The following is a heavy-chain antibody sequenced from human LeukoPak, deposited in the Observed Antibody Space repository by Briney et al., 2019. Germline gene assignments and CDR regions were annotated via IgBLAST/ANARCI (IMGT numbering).Heavy chain of an antibody. V-gene: IGHV4-59*11. Sequence: PSETLSLTCAVSDDSFSSQYWTWIRQPPGKGLEWIGYISYIGTTNYNPSLKSRVTISIDTSKNQFSLKLSSVTAADMAVYYCARDLVTVTKRFDIWGQGTMVSVSS. CDR3: ARDLVTVTKRFDI. D-gene: IGHD4-17*01. CDR1: DDSFSSQY. CDR2: ISYIGTT. J-gene: IGHJ3*02.